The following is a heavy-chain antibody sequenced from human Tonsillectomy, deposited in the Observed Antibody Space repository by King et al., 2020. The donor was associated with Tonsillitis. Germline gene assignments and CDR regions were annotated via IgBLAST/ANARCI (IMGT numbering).Heavy chain of an antibody. CDR1: GFTFSSYA. D-gene: IGHD3-22*01. CDR2: ISGSGGST. J-gene: IGHJ3*02. Sequence: VQLVESGGGLVQPGGSLRLSCAASGFTFSSYAMSCVRQAPGKGLEWVSAISGSGGSTYYADSVKGRFTISRDNSKNTLYLQINSLRAEDTAVYYCAKDWGSKGVVITHDAFDIWGQGTMVTVSS. V-gene: IGHV3-23*04. CDR3: AKDWGSKGVVITHDAFDI.